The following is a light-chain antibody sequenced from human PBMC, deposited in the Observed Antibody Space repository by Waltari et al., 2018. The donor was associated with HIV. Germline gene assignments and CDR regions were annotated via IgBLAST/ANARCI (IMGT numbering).Light chain of an antibody. CDR2: RNY. Sequence: QSVLTQQPSASGTPGQTVTISCSGSTSNIETQWVYWYQQLPGTAPKLLIYRNYKRPSGVPERFSVSKSGASASLVISGLRSEDEADYYCEAWDSTLKETLFGGGTKLTVL. CDR3: EAWDSTLKETL. V-gene: IGLV1-47*01. CDR1: TSNIETQW. J-gene: IGLJ3*02.